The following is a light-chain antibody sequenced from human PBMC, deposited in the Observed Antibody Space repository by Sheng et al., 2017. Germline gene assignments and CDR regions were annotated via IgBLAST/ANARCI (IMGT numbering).Light chain of an antibody. Sequence: DIQMTQSPSSLSASIGDRVTITCRANQTISTYTNCTNRDQGKPLSSSSMLHPSCKRGVPSRFTGSASGTDFALTISSLQPEDFATYYCQQTFSTPYTFGPGTKLEIK. CDR3: QQTFSTPYT. CDR2: LHP. J-gene: IGKJ2*01. V-gene: IGKV1-39*01. CDR1: QTISTY.